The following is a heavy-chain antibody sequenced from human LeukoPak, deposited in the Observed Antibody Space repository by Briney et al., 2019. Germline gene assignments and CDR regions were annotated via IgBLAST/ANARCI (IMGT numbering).Heavy chain of an antibody. CDR3: ARDNRWNDDPRVWFFDY. CDR2: IYTSGST. V-gene: IGHV4-61*02. J-gene: IGHJ4*02. Sequence: SETLSLTCTVSGGSISSGSYYWSWIRQPAGKGLEWIGRIYTSGSTNYNPSLKSRVTISVDTSKNQFSLKLSSVTAADTAVYYCARDNRWNDDPRVWFFDYWGQGTLVTVSS. CDR1: GGSISSGSYY. D-gene: IGHD1-1*01.